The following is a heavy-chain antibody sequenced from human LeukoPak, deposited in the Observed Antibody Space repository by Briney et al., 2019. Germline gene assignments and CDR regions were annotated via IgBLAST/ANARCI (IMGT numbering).Heavy chain of an antibody. CDR1: GGSISSYY. V-gene: IGHV4-59*01. Sequence: SETLSLTCTVSGGSISSYYWSWIRQPPGKGLEWIGYIYYSGSTNYNPSLKSRVTISVDTSKNQFSLKLSSVTAADTAVYYCARDSEDSSVICFDYWGQGTLVTVSS. D-gene: IGHD3-22*01. J-gene: IGHJ4*02. CDR3: ARDSEDSSVICFDY. CDR2: IYYSGST.